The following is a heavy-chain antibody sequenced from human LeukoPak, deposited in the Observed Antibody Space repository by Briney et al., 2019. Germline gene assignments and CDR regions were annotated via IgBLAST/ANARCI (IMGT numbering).Heavy chain of an antibody. CDR3: ARDSLVVVPAARGRGYLFGY. CDR1: GFTFSSYG. D-gene: IGHD2-2*01. J-gene: IGHJ4*02. V-gene: IGHV3-33*01. CDR2: IWYDGSNK. Sequence: GGSLRLSCAASGFTFSSYGMHWVRQAPGKGLEWVAVIWYDGSNKYYADSVKGRFTISRDNSKNTLYLQMNSLRAEDTAVYYCARDSLVVVPAARGRGYLFGYWGQGTLVTVSS.